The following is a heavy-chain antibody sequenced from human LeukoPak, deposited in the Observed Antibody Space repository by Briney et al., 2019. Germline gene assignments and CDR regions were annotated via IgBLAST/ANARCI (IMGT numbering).Heavy chain of an antibody. V-gene: IGHV3-23*01. Sequence: AGGSLRLSCAGSGFTFSNYAMIWVRQAPGKGLEWVPAITGSGGNRFYAGSVKGRFTISRDNSKNTLYLQMNSLRGDDTAVYYCAKDPNGDYIGAFDFQRWGQGTQVTVSS. CDR2: ITGSGGNR. CDR1: GFTFSNYA. J-gene: IGHJ1*01. CDR3: AKDPNGDYIGAFDFQR. D-gene: IGHD4-17*01.